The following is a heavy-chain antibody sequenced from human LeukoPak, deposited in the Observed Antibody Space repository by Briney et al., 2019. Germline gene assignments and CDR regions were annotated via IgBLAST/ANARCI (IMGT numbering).Heavy chain of an antibody. J-gene: IGHJ4*02. V-gene: IGHV4-39*01. D-gene: IGHD3-9*01. CDR2: IHYSGST. Sequence: SETLSLTCTVSGRSISSSSYYWGWIRQPPGKGLEWIGSIHYSGSTYYNPSLNIRVTISEDTSKNQFSLKMSSVTAADTAVYYCASLHNFDLYYWGQGTLVTVSS. CDR1: GRSISSSSYY. CDR3: ASLHNFDLYY.